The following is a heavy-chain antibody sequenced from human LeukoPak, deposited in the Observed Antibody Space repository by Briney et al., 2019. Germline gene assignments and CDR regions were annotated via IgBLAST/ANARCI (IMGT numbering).Heavy chain of an antibody. Sequence: VASVKVSCKASGYTFTNNFMHWVRQAPGQGLEWIGIINPSGDNTWYAQKFQGRVTMTRDMATSTDYLEVSSLGSEDTAVYYCARDNSLRDTAWWFDPWGQGTLVTVSS. CDR2: INPSGDNT. CDR1: GYTFTNNF. CDR3: ARDNSLRDTAWWFDP. J-gene: IGHJ5*02. D-gene: IGHD5-24*01. V-gene: IGHV1-46*01.